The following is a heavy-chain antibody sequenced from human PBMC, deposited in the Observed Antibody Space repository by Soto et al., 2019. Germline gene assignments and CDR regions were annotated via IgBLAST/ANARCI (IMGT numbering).Heavy chain of an antibody. CDR2: IIPIFGTA. V-gene: IGHV1-69*01. CDR3: ARAGYCSGGSCPDYYYGMDV. D-gene: IGHD2-15*01. CDR1: GGTFGSYA. J-gene: IGHJ6*02. Sequence: QVQLVQSGAEVKKPGSSVKVSCKASGGTFGSYAISWVRQAPGQGLEWMGGIIPIFGTANYAQKFQGRVTITADESTSTAYMELSSLRSEDTAVYYCARAGYCSGGSCPDYYYGMDVWGQGTTVTVSS.